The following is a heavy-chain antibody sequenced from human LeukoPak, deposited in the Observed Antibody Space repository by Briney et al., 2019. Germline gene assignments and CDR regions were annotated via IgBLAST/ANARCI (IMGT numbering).Heavy chain of an antibody. CDR2: IIPIFGTA. D-gene: IGHD3-10*01. CDR1: GGTFSSYA. Sequence: SVKVSCKASGGTFSSYAISWVRQAPGQGLEWMGGIIPIFGTANYAQKFQGRVTITADESTSTAYMELSSLSSEDKAVYYCARTYGSGTSRGYYYYYMDVWGKGTTVTISS. CDR3: ARTYGSGTSRGYYYYYMDV. J-gene: IGHJ6*03. V-gene: IGHV1-69*13.